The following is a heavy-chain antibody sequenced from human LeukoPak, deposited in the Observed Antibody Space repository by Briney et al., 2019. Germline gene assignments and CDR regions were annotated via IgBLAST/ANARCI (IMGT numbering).Heavy chain of an antibody. CDR1: GFTFSSYA. Sequence: GGSLRLSCAASGFTFSSYAMSWVRQAPGKGLEWVSAISGSGGSTYYADSVKGRFTISRDNSKNTLYLQMNSLRAEDTAVYYCAKVQAGVGSSGDYYYYGMDVWGQGTTDTVSS. CDR2: ISGSGGST. J-gene: IGHJ6*02. V-gene: IGHV3-23*01. CDR3: AKVQAGVGSSGDYYYYGMDV. D-gene: IGHD3-22*01.